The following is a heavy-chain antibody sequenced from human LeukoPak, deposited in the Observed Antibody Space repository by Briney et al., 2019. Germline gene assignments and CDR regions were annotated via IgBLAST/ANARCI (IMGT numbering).Heavy chain of an antibody. V-gene: IGHV3-23*01. CDR3: AKDPAAAGTAEYFQH. CDR1: GFTFSSYA. J-gene: IGHJ1*01. D-gene: IGHD6-13*01. CDR2: ISGSGGST. Sequence: GGSLILSCAASGFTFSSYAMSWVRQAPGKGLEWVSAISGSGGSTYYAASVKGRFTISRDNSKNTLYLQMNSLRAEDTAVYYCAKDPAAAGTAEYFQHWGQGTLVTVSS.